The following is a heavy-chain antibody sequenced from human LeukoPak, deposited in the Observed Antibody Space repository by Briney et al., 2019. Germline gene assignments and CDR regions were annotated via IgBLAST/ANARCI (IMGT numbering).Heavy chain of an antibody. J-gene: IGHJ4*02. CDR1: GFTFSRFA. V-gene: IGHV3-23*01. Sequence: GGSLRLSCAASGFTFSRFALSWVRHAPGKGLEWGSAISGSVAGTYYADSVKGRFTISRDNSKNTLYLQMTGLRAEDTAVYYCAKVLHYYDDNTSPGYWGRGTLVTVSS. D-gene: IGHD3-22*01. CDR2: ISGSVAGT. CDR3: AKVLHYYDDNTSPGY.